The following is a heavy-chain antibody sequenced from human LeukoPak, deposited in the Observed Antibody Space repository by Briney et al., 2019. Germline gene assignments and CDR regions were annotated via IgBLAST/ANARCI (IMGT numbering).Heavy chain of an antibody. Sequence: GGSLRLSCEGSGFTFSNYWMGWVRQAPGKGLQWVANIKTDGSEKYYVDSVKGRSTISRDNAKNSLYLQMNSLRAEDTAVYYCATYSSLNRREFQYWGQGTLLTVSS. J-gene: IGHJ1*01. V-gene: IGHV3-7*01. CDR3: ATYSSLNRREFQY. CDR1: GFTFSNYW. D-gene: IGHD3-22*01. CDR2: IKTDGSEK.